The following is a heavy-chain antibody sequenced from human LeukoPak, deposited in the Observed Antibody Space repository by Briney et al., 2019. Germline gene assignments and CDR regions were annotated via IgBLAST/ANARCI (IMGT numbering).Heavy chain of an antibody. V-gene: IGHV1-69*01. CDR1: GGTYNNYA. J-gene: IGHJ4*02. CDR3: AGSGSPGDY. Sequence: SVKVSCKASGGTYNNYAITWVRQAPGQGLEWVGGILPVFGTSNYAQRFQGRVTITADESTGTTYMELSSLRSEDTAVYYCAGSGSPGDYWGQGTLVTVSS. D-gene: IGHD3-10*01. CDR2: ILPVFGTS.